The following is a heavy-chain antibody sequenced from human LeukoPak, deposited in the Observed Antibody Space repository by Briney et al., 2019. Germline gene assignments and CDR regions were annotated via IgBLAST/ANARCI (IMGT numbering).Heavy chain of an antibody. Sequence: GESLKISCKGSGYSFTNYWISWVRQMPGKGLEWMGRIDPSDSYTNYSPSFQGHVTISADKSISTAYLQWSSLKASDTAMYYCARQDGYNWDFDYWGQGTLVTVSS. J-gene: IGHJ4*02. V-gene: IGHV5-10-1*01. D-gene: IGHD5-24*01. CDR3: ARQDGYNWDFDY. CDR2: IDPSDSYT. CDR1: GYSFTNYW.